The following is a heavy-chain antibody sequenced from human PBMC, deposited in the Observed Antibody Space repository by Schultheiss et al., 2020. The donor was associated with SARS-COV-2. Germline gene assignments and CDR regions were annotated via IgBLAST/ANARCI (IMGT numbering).Heavy chain of an antibody. CDR1: GGSISGTPFY. CDR2: VHYSGST. CDR3: ARGGTMVRGRYYGMDV. V-gene: IGHV4-39*07. D-gene: IGHD3-10*01. J-gene: IGHJ6*02. Sequence: SETLSLTCAVSGGSISGTPFYWGWIRQTPGKGLEWIGSVHYSGSTNYNPSLKSRVTISVDTSKNQFSLKLSSVTAADTAVYYCARGGTMVRGRYYGMDVWGQGTTVTVSS.